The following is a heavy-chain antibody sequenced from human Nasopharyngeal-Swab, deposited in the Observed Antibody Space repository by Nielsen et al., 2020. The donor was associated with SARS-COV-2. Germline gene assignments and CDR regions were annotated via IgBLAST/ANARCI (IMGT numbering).Heavy chain of an antibody. J-gene: IGHJ4*02. V-gene: IGHV1-58*01. CDR1: GFTFTSSA. Sequence: SAKVSCKASGFTFTSSAVQWVRHARGQRLEWIGWIVVGSGNTNYAQKFQERVTITRDMSTSTAYMELSSLRSEDTAVYYCAAARGVWYGDYVLDYWGQGTLVTVSS. D-gene: IGHD4-17*01. CDR2: IVVGSGNT. CDR3: AAARGVWYGDYVLDY.